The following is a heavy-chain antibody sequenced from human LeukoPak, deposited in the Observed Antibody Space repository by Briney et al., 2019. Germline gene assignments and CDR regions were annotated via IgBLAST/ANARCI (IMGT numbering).Heavy chain of an antibody. D-gene: IGHD1-26*01. J-gene: IGHJ5*02. V-gene: IGHV3-53*01. Sequence: GGSLRLSCAASGFTVSSNYMSWVRQAPGKGLEWVSVIYSGGSTYYADSVKGRFTISRDNSKNTLYLQMNSLRAEDTAVYYCAHFPRAVGATKWFDPWGRGTLVTVSS. CDR1: GFTVSSNY. CDR2: IYSGGST. CDR3: AHFPRAVGATKWFDP.